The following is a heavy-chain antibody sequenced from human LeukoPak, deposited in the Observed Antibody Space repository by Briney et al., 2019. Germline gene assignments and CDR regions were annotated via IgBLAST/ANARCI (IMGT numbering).Heavy chain of an antibody. CDR3: ARGNYYYSRGYYFDS. Sequence: SETLSLTCTVSGDSISSGGYSSSWIRQQPGKGLEWIGNFSHSGCTYYNPSLKSRLTISVDTSKNQFALKLSSVTAADTAVYYCARGNYYYSRGYYFDSWGQGTLVTVSS. V-gene: IGHV4-30-4*07. CDR1: GDSISSGGYS. D-gene: IGHD3-22*01. J-gene: IGHJ5*01. CDR2: FSHSGCT.